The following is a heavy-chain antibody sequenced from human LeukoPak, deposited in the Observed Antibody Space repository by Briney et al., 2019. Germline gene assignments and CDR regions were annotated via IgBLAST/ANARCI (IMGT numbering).Heavy chain of an antibody. Sequence: SETLSLTCTVSGGSISSYYWSWIRQPPGKGLEWIGYIYYSGSTNYNPSLKSRVTISVDTSKNQFSLKLTSVTAADTAVYYCARGILGRYYFDYWGQGTLVTVSS. CDR1: GGSISSYY. V-gene: IGHV4-59*01. CDR2: IYYSGST. D-gene: IGHD3-3*02. CDR3: ARGILGRYYFDY. J-gene: IGHJ4*02.